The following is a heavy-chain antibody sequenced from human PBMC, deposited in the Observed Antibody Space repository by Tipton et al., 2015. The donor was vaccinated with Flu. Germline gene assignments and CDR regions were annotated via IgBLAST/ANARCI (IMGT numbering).Heavy chain of an antibody. J-gene: IGHJ4*02. V-gene: IGHV4-38-2*01. CDR1: GDSIGSNYY. Sequence: TLSLTCSVSGDSIGSNYYWGWIRQPPGQGLEWIGNIYRSGTTYINPSLKSRVTLSVDTSKNQFSLRLSSVTAADTAVYYCARHTGDSVRGVIDYWGQGTLVTVSS. CDR2: IYRSGTT. D-gene: IGHD3-10*02. CDR3: ARHTGDSVRGVIDY.